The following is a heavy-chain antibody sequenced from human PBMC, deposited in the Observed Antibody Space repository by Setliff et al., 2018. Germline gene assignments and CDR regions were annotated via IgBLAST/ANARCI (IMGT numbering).Heavy chain of an antibody. CDR3: AREGVDTRSSTDYRYYMDV. Sequence: ASVKVSCKASGYTFTSYYMHWVRQAPGQGLEWMGIIYPSGGSISYAQKFQGRVTMTRDTSTSTVYVELSSLRSEATAVYYCAREGVDTRSSTDYRYYMDVWGTGTPVTVSS. CDR1: GYTFTSYY. D-gene: IGHD5-18*01. CDR2: IYPSGGSI. V-gene: IGHV1-46*01. J-gene: IGHJ6*03.